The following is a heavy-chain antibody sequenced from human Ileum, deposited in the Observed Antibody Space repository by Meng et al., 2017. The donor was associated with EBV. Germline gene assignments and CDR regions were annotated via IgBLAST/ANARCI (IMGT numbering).Heavy chain of an antibody. CDR2: VYSGTT. CDR3: ARGGQWEPLDS. Sequence: QVRLQEPGPRRVKPSETLSPTCTVSGASMTNNYWSWIRQSPGKTLEWIGFVYSGTTSYNPSLKSRVSLSEDTSKGQFSLRLTSVTAADTAVYYCARGGQWEPLDSWGQGILVTVSS. D-gene: IGHD1-26*01. V-gene: IGHV4-59*01. J-gene: IGHJ4*02. CDR1: GASMTNNY.